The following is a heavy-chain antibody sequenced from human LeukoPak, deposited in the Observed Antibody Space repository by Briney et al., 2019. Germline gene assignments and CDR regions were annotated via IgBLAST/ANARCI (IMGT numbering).Heavy chain of an antibody. V-gene: IGHV4-61*02. CDR2: IYTSGTT. J-gene: IGHJ1*01. CDR3: AREFQH. CDR1: GGSISSGGYY. Sequence: PSETLSLTCTVSGGSISSGGYYWSWIRQPAGKGLEWIGRIYTSGTTNYNPSLKSRVTISVDTSKNQFSLRLSSVTAADTAVYYCAREFQHWGQGTLVTVSS.